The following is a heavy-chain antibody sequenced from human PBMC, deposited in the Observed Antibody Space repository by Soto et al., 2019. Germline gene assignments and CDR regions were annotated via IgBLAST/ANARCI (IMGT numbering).Heavy chain of an antibody. J-gene: IGHJ5*02. D-gene: IGHD2-2*01. Sequence: QVQLVQSGADVKKPGASVKISCKASGYNFTQYRIHWVRQAPGQRLEWMGWITAGDAKTEYSQKFQGRVTISRDISATTVYLDLDSLRSEDTAVYCCARDLYSSSWCWFDPCGRGTQVIVSS. CDR1: GYNFTQYR. CDR2: ITAGDAKT. CDR3: ARDLYSSSWCWFDP. V-gene: IGHV1-3*01.